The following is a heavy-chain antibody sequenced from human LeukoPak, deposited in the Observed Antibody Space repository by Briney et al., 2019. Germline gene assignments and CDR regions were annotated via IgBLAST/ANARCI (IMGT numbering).Heavy chain of an antibody. D-gene: IGHD6-6*01. V-gene: IGHV3-74*01. CDR2: INSDGSST. CDR1: GFTFSSYW. CDR3: ARDSGYSSSFDVFDI. Sequence: GGSLRLSCAASGFTFSSYWMHWVRHAPGKGLVWVSRINSDGSSTIYADSVKGRFTISRDNAKNTLYLQMNTLRAEDTAVYYCARDSGYSSSFDVFDIWGQGTVVTVSS. J-gene: IGHJ3*02.